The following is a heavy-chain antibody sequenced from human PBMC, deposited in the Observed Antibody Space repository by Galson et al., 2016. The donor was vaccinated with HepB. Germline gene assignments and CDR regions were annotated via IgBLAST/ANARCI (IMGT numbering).Heavy chain of an antibody. CDR2: ISRTSSYK. J-gene: IGHJ5*02. CDR3: ARDTKDFWP. CDR1: EFTFDTYA. D-gene: IGHD3-3*01. V-gene: IGHV3-21*01. Sequence: SLRLSCAASEFTFDTYAMNWVRQAPGKGLEWVSTISRTSSYKHYADSVKGRFTISRDNAKNSLFLQMNSLTVEDTAVYYCARDTKDFWPWGQGSLVTVSS.